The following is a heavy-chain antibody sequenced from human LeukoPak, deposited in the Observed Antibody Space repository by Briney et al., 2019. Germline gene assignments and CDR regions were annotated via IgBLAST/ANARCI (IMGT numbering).Heavy chain of an antibody. V-gene: IGHV1-69*01. D-gene: IGHD5-12*01. Sequence: SVKVSCKASGGTFSNYAISWVRQAPGEGLEWMGGIIPIFGTANYAQKFQGRVTITADESTSTAYMDLSSLRSEDTAVYYCARDNSVGDSAWWFDPWGQGTLVTVSS. CDR3: ARDNSVGDSAWWFDP. CDR1: GGTFSNYA. J-gene: IGHJ5*02. CDR2: IIPIFGTA.